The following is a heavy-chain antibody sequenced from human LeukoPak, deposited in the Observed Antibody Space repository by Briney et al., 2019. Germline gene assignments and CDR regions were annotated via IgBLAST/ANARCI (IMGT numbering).Heavy chain of an antibody. CDR3: ARPDPLDVVVPAAHMGGGCDFDY. J-gene: IGHJ4*02. CDR1: GGSISSINYY. CDR2: IYNSGST. V-gene: IGHV4-39*07. D-gene: IGHD2-2*01. Sequence: PSETLSLTCTVSGGSISSINYYWGWIRQPPGKGLEWIGSIYNSGSTYYNPSFKSRVIVSLDTSKNQSSLRLTSVTAADTAVYYCARPDPLDVVVPAAHMGGGCDFDYWGQGTLVTASS.